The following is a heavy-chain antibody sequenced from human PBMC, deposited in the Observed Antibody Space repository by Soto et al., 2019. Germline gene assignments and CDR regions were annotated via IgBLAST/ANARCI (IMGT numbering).Heavy chain of an antibody. CDR3: VRGDYGSGTYYPKFDY. J-gene: IGHJ4*02. Sequence: TSETLSLTCTMSGGPISNYYWSWIRQSPGKGLDCIGYISYSGTTNYNPSLKSRVTISMDTSKRQFSLKLNSVTTADTAVYYCVRGDYGSGTYYPKFDYWGQG. V-gene: IGHV4-59*01. D-gene: IGHD3-10*01. CDR2: ISYSGTT. CDR1: GGPISNYY.